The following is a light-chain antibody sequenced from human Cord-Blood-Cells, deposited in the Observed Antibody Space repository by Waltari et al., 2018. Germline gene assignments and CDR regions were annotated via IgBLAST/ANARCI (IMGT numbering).Light chain of an antibody. J-gene: IGKJ2*01. CDR2: AAS. V-gene: IGKV1-39*01. Sequence: DIQMTQSPSSLSASVGDRVTITCRASQSISSYLNWYQQKPGKAPKLLIYAASNLQSVVTSKFSGSGSGTDFTLTISSLQPEDFATYYCQQSYSTPRFGQGTKLEIK. CDR3: QQSYSTPR. CDR1: QSISSY.